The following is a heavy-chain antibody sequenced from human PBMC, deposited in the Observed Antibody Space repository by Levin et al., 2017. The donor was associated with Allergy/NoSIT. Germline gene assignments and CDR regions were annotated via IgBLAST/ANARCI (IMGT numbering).Heavy chain of an antibody. Sequence: HSGGSLRLSCAASGFTFSSYGMHWVRQAPGKGLEWVAVISYDGSNKYYADSVKGRFTISRDNSKNTLYLQMNSLRAEDTAVYYCAKEGLRRGVIIKGFYYYYGMDGWGQGTTVTVSS. J-gene: IGHJ6*02. D-gene: IGHD3-10*01. CDR3: AKEGLRRGVIIKGFYYYYGMDG. V-gene: IGHV3-30*18. CDR2: ISYDGSNK. CDR1: GFTFSSYG.